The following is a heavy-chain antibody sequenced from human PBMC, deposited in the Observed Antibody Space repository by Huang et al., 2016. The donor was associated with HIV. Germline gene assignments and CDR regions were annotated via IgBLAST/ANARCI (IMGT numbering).Heavy chain of an antibody. J-gene: IGHJ4*02. Sequence: QVQLGESGGGVVQPGGSLRLSCAASGFTFSNYGMHWVRQAPGDGWSVCAFQRDDGNNIQYAESVRGRFTIAREKFKNALYLEMSSLGAEDTAVYYCAKDLGAVAGWLASGVDCWGQGTLVTVSS. CDR1: GFTFSNYG. V-gene: IGHV3-30*02. D-gene: IGHD6-19*01. CDR2: QRDDGNNI. CDR3: AKDLGAVAGWLASGVDC.